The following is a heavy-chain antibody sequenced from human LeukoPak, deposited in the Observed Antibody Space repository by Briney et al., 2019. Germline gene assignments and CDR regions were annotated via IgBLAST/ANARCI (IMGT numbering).Heavy chain of an antibody. Sequence: ASVKVSCKASGYTFTSYGISWVRQAPGQGLEWMGWISAYNGNTNYAQKLQGRVTMTTDTSTSTAYMELRSLRSDDTAVYYCARDTGPGWIQLWSNYYYYYGMDVWGQGTTATVSS. CDR2: ISAYNGNT. D-gene: IGHD5-18*01. CDR3: ARDTGPGWIQLWSNYYYYYGMDV. V-gene: IGHV1-18*01. J-gene: IGHJ6*02. CDR1: GYTFTSYG.